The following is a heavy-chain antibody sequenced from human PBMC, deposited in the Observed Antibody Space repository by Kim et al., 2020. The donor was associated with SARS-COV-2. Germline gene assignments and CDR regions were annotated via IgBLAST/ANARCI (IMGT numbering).Heavy chain of an antibody. Sequence: VKGRFPISKDNAENSLYLHMSSLGAEDTALYYCAKVRGWSDLAYYFDYWGQGTLVTVSS. D-gene: IGHD2-15*01. V-gene: IGHV3-21*01. J-gene: IGHJ4*02. CDR3: AKVRGWSDLAYYFDY.